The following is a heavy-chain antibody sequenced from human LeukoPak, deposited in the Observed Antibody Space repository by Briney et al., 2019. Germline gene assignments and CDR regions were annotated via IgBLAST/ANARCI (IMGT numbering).Heavy chain of an antibody. CDR1: GFTFSSYE. J-gene: IGHJ6*03. Sequence: AGSLRLSCAASGFTFSSYEMNWVRQAPGKGLEWVSYISSSGSTVYYADSVKGRFTISRDNAKNSLYLQMNSLRAEDTAVYYCARDEGRWYYDFWSGYPNPDYYYYYMDVWGKGTTVTVSS. CDR2: ISSSGSTV. D-gene: IGHD3-3*01. V-gene: IGHV3-48*03. CDR3: ARDEGRWYYDFWSGYPNPDYYYYYMDV.